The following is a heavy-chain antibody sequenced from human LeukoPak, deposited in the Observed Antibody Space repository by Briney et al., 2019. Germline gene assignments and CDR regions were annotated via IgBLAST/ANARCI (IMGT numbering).Heavy chain of an antibody. V-gene: IGHV3-21*01. D-gene: IGHD3-3*01. Sequence: GALRLSCSGSGFNLSWYKLNWVRQGPGKGVEGVSSLCSSSSYIYYADSVKGRFTISRDNSKNTLYLQMNSLRAEDTAVYYCAKDYDFWSGYPSPNAFDIWGQGTMVTVSS. CDR2: LCSSSSYI. CDR3: AKDYDFWSGYPSPNAFDI. J-gene: IGHJ3*02. CDR1: GFNLSWYK.